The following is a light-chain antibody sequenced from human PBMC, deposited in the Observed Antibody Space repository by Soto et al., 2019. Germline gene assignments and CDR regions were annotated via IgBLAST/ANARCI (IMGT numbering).Light chain of an antibody. CDR3: KSYAGSNTYV. CDR2: EVV. V-gene: IGLV2-8*01. CDR1: KNDIGVYDF. Sequence: QSVLTQPPSASGSPGQSVTISCTGTKNDIGVYDFVSWYQHHPGKAPRLIIYEVVQRPSGVPDRFSGSNSGNTASLTVSGLQGADEADYFCKSYAGSNTYVFGSGTKLTVL. J-gene: IGLJ1*01.